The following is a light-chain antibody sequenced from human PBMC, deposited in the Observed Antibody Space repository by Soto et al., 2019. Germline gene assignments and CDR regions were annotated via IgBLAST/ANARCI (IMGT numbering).Light chain of an antibody. J-gene: IGKJ5*01. V-gene: IGKV3D-15*01. CDR1: QSVSSN. CDR3: QQYNNWPPIT. CDR2: GAS. Sequence: EIVMTQSPSTLSVSPGERATLSCRASQSVSSNLAWYQQKPGQAPRLLIYGASTRATGIPARFSGSGSGTEFTLTISSLHSEDFAVYYCQQYNNWPPITFCQGTRLEIK.